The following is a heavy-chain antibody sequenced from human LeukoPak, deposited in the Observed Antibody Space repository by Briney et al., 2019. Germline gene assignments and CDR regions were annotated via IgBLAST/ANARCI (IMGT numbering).Heavy chain of an antibody. V-gene: IGHV4-59*06. J-gene: IGHJ4*02. CDR2: IYYSGST. D-gene: IGHD1-26*01. CDR3: ARAGGSGSSLGY. CDR1: GGSISSYY. Sequence: SETLSLTCTVSGGSISSYYWSWIRQHPGKGLEWIGYIYYSGSTYYNPSLKSRVTISVDTSKNQFSLKLSSVTAADTAVYYCARAGGSGSSLGYWGQGTLVTVSS.